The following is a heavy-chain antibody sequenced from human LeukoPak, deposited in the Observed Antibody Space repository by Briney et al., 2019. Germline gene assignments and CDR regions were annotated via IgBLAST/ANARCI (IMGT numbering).Heavy chain of an antibody. V-gene: IGHV3-66*01. Sequence: GGSLRLSCAASGFTVSSNYMNWVRQAPGKGLEWVSVIYGGGSTYYADSVKGRFTISRDNSKNTLYLQMNSLRAEDTAVYYCAREGNDYDILTGLGYWGQGTLVTVSS. CDR3: AREGNDYDILTGLGY. CDR2: IYGGGST. CDR1: GFTVSSNY. D-gene: IGHD3-9*01. J-gene: IGHJ4*02.